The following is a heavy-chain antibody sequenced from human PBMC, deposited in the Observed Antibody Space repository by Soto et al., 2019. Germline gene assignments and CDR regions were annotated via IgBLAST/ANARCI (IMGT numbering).Heavy chain of an antibody. CDR2: ISYSADKT. J-gene: IGHJ3*01. Sequence: EVQLLESGGGLVQPGGSLRLSCAASGFTFNTYVMNWVRQAPGKGLEWVSTISYSADKTHYADSVKGRFTIPRDNSRDTLFLQMTSLRADDAAVYYCARRARTATTNWGAFDVWGQGTMVTVSS. V-gene: IGHV3-23*01. CDR1: GFTFNTYV. D-gene: IGHD1-7*01. CDR3: ARRARTATTNWGAFDV.